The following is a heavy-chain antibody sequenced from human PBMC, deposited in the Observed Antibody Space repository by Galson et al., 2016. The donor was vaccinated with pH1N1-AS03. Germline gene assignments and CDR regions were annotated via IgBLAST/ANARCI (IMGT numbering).Heavy chain of an antibody. V-gene: IGHV2-5*02. Sequence: PALVKPTQTLTLTCTFPGFSLSTSGVAVGWVRQPPGKALECIALIHCDDDNHYSQTLKRRLTITKDTSKNQVGLTMTNIDPVNTATYYCAHRPSSSPYCYFDLWGRGTLVTVSS. CDR3: AHRPSSSPYCYFDL. J-gene: IGHJ2*01. CDR2: IHCDDDN. D-gene: IGHD6-6*01. CDR1: GFSLSTSGVA.